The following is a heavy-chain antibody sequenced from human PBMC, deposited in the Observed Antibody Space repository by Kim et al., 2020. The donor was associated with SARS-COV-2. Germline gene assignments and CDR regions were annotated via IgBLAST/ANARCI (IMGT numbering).Heavy chain of an antibody. CDR2: ISSSSSTI. V-gene: IGHV3-48*02. CDR1: GFTFSSYS. D-gene: IGHD3-9*01. Sequence: GWSLRLSCAASGFTFSSYSMNWVRQAPGKGLEWVSYISSSSSTIYYADSVKGRFTISRDNAKNSLYLQMNSLRDEDTAVYYCARDGDFDWLLYKYYYGMDVWGQGTTVTASS. CDR3: ARDGDFDWLLYKYYYGMDV. J-gene: IGHJ6*02.